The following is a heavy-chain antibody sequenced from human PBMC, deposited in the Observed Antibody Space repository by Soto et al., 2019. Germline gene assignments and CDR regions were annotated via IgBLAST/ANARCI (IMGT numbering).Heavy chain of an antibody. J-gene: IGHJ6*02. CDR3: TTSAISPPVLCLYYGMDV. Sequence: PGGSLRLSCAASGFTFSNAWMSWVRQAPGKGLEWVGRIKSKTDGGTTDYAAPVKGRFTISRDDSKNTLYLQMNSLKTEDTAVYYCTTSAISPPVLCLYYGMDVWGQGTKGTGAS. V-gene: IGHV3-15*01. D-gene: IGHD3-16*01. CDR1: GFTFSNAW. CDR2: IKSKTDGGTT.